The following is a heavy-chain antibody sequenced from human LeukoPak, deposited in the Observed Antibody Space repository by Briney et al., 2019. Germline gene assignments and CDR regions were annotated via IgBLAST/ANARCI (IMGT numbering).Heavy chain of an antibody. D-gene: IGHD3-22*01. V-gene: IGHV4-34*01. CDR2: INHSGST. J-gene: IGHJ5*02. CDR1: GGSFSGYY. Sequence: SETLSLTCAVYGGSFSGYYSSWIRHPPGQGLEWIGEINHSGSTNYNPPLKTRVTISVDTSKHQFPLKPNSVTAADTAVYYCARGRILVVVITAEHNWFDPGGQGTLVTVSS. CDR3: ARGRILVVVITAEHNWFDP.